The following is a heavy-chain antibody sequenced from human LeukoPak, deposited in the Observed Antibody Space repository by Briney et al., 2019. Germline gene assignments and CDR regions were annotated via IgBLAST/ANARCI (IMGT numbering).Heavy chain of an antibody. Sequence: PGGSLRLSCAASGFTVSSNYMSWVRQAPGKGLEWVSVIYSGGSTYYADSVKGRFTISRDNSKNTLYLQMNSLRAEDTAVYYCATYRFGELRLYNWFDPWGQGTLVTVSS. CDR2: IYSGGST. J-gene: IGHJ5*02. V-gene: IGHV3-66*01. CDR1: GFTVSSNY. D-gene: IGHD3-10*01. CDR3: ATYRFGELRLYNWFDP.